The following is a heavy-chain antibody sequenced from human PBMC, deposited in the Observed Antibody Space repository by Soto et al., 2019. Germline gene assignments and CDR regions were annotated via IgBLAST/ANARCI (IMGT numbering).Heavy chain of an antibody. V-gene: IGHV3-23*01. CDR2: ISGSGGST. CDR3: AKITELGDLPYYFDY. CDR1: GFTFSSYA. Sequence: GGYLRRSCTASGFTFSSYAMSLVRQAPGKGLEWVSAISGSGGSTYYEDSVKGRFTISRDNSKSSLYLLINSLRAEDTVVYFSAKITELGDLPYYFDYWGQGTLVSAPQ. J-gene: IGHJ4*02. D-gene: IGHD3-16*01.